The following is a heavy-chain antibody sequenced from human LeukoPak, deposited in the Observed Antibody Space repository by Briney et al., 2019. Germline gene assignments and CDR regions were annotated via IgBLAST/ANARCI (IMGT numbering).Heavy chain of an antibody. Sequence: ETLSLTCTVSGGSISSSSYYWGWIRQPPGQGLEWIGSIYYSGSTYYNPSLKSRVTISVDTSKNQFSLKLSSVTAADTAVYYCARNRRTTYVFDIWGQGTMVTVSS. CDR1: GGSISSSSYY. CDR2: IYYSGST. V-gene: IGHV4-39*01. CDR3: ARNRRTTYVFDI. D-gene: IGHD1-1*01. J-gene: IGHJ3*02.